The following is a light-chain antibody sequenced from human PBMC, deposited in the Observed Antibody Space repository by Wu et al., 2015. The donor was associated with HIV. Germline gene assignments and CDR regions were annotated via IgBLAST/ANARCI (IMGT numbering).Light chain of an antibody. CDR2: GTS. CDR1: QIVSSSY. J-gene: IGKJ1*01. V-gene: IGKV3-20*01. Sequence: EVVLTQSPGTLSLSPGERATLSCRTSQIVSSSYLAWYQQKPGQAPRLLIYGTSHRAPDIPDKYSGSGSGTDFTLTITRLEPEDFAVYYCQQYAFSPSTFGQGTKVEIK. CDR3: QQYAFSPST.